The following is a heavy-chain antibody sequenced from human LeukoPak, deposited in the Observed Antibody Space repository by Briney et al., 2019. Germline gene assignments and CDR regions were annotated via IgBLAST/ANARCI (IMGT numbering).Heavy chain of an antibody. V-gene: IGHV3-53*04. J-gene: IGHJ4*02. Sequence: PGGSLRLSCAASGFTVSSNYMSWVRQAPGKGLEWVSVIYSGGSTYYADSVKGRFTISRHNSKNTLYLQMNSLRAEDTAVYYCARELWFGEFCSDYWGQGTLVTVSS. CDR2: IYSGGST. CDR3: ARELWFGEFCSDY. CDR1: GFTVSSNY. D-gene: IGHD3-10*01.